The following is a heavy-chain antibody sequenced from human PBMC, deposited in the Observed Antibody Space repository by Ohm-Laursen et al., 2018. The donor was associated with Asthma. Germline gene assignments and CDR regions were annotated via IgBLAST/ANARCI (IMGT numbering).Heavy chain of an antibody. CDR1: GGSFSGYY. J-gene: IGHJ4*02. Sequence: SETLSLTCVVYGGSFSGYYWSWIRQPPGKGLEWIGEINHSGSTNYNPSLKSRVTISVDSSKNQFSLNLSSVTAADTAVYFCARRNRDRSGYYYVDYWGQGTLVTVSS. CDR3: ARRNRDRSGYYYVDY. V-gene: IGHV4-34*01. D-gene: IGHD3-22*01. CDR2: INHSGST.